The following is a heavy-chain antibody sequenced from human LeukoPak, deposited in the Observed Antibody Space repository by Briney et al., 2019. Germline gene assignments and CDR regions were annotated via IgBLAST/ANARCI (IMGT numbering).Heavy chain of an antibody. Sequence: QPGGSLRLSCAASGFSFSTSWMSWVRQTPEKGLEFVANIDQGGSVRNYMDSLKGRCTISRDNAKKPLYLEINSLRADDTAVYYCARDPESSSFDLWGRGALVTVSS. CDR2: IDQGGSVR. V-gene: IGHV3-7*01. CDR3: ARDPESSSFDL. D-gene: IGHD6-13*01. J-gene: IGHJ4*02. CDR1: GFSFSTSW.